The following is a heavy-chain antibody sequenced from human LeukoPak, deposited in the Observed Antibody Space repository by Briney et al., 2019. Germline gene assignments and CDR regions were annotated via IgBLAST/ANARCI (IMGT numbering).Heavy chain of an antibody. CDR2: INAGNGNT. CDR1: GYTFTSYA. J-gene: IGHJ6*02. CDR3: AREMDPPPRLRFLEWLPRADNYYYYYGMDV. D-gene: IGHD3-3*01. Sequence: ASVRVSCKASGYTFTSYAMHWVRQAPGQRLEWMGWINAGNGNTKYSQKFQGRVTITRDTSASTAYMELSSLRSEDTAVYYCAREMDPPPRLRFLEWLPRADNYYYYYGMDVWGQGTTVTVSS. V-gene: IGHV1-3*01.